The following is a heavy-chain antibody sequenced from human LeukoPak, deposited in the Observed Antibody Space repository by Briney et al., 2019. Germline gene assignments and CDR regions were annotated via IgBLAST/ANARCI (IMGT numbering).Heavy chain of an antibody. Sequence: GGSLRLSCAASGFTFSSYSMNWVRQAPGKGLEWVSSISSSSSYIYYADSVKGRFTNSRDNAKNSLYLQMNSLRAEDTAVYYCAGSIAAAGIPDYWGQGTLVTVSS. CDR2: ISSSSSYI. D-gene: IGHD6-13*01. CDR3: AGSIAAAGIPDY. J-gene: IGHJ4*02. CDR1: GFTFSSYS. V-gene: IGHV3-21*01.